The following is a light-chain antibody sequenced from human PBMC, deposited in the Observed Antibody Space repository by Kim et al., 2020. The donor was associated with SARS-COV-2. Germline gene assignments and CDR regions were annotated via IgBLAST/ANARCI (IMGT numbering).Light chain of an antibody. V-gene: IGKV3-20*01. J-gene: IGKJ2*01. CDR3: QQYGSSPTT. CDR2: GAS. CDR1: HTMYNNS. Sequence: LSPGERAILSCRAYHTMYNNSLAWYQQRRGQAPRLLIYGASSRAPAIPDRFTGSGSGTDFKLTITRLESEDFAVYFCQQYGSSPTTFGQGTKLEI.